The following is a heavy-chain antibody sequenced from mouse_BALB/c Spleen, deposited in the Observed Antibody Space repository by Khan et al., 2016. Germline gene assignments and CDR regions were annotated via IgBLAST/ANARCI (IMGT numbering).Heavy chain of an antibody. D-gene: IGHD1-1*01. CDR1: GYSITSDYA. CDR2: ISYSGST. CDR3: ERDYYGSSYFDY. V-gene: IGHV3-2*02. J-gene: IGHJ2*01. Sequence: EVQLQESGPGLVKPSQSLSLTCTVTGYSITSDYAWNWIRQFPGNKLEWMGHISYSGSTSYNPSLKSRISITRDTSKNQFFLQLNSVTTEDTATYYCERDYYGSSYFDYWGQGTTLTVSS.